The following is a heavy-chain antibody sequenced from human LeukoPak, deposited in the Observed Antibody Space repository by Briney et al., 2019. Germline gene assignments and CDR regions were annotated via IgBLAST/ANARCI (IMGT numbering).Heavy chain of an antibody. D-gene: IGHD4-17*01. J-gene: IGHJ5*02. CDR1: GYTFTSYG. CDR3: ARDRTNDYGDYGDWFDP. Sequence: GASVKVSCKASGYTFTSYGISWVRQAPGQGLQWMGWINPNSCGTNYAQKFQGRVTMTRDTSISTAYMELSRLRSDDTTVYYCARDRTNDYGDYGDWFDPWGQGTLVTVSS. V-gene: IGHV1-2*02. CDR2: INPNSCGT.